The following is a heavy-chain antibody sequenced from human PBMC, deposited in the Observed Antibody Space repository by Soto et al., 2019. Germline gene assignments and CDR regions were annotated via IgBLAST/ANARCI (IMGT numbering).Heavy chain of an antibody. CDR2: ISAYNGNT. Sequence: ASVKVSCKASGYTFTSYGISWVRQAPGQGLEWVGWISAYNGNTNYAQKLQGRVTMTTDTSTSTAYMELRSLRSDDTAVYYCATSTMIVVATDAFDIWGQGTMVTVSS. D-gene: IGHD3-22*01. CDR1: GYTFTSYG. J-gene: IGHJ3*02. V-gene: IGHV1-18*04. CDR3: ATSTMIVVATDAFDI.